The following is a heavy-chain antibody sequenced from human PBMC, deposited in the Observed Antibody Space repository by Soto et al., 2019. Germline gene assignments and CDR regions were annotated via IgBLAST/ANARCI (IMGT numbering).Heavy chain of an antibody. CDR1: GFTFSDYY. Sequence: PGGSLRLSCAASGFTFSDYYMSWIRQAPGKGLEWVSCISSSGSTIYYADSVKGRFTISRDNAKNSLYLQMNSLRAEDTAVYYCARGRRDIVVVPAAWFDPWGQGTLVTVSS. J-gene: IGHJ5*02. CDR2: ISSSGSTI. CDR3: ARGRRDIVVVPAAWFDP. V-gene: IGHV3-11*01. D-gene: IGHD2-2*01.